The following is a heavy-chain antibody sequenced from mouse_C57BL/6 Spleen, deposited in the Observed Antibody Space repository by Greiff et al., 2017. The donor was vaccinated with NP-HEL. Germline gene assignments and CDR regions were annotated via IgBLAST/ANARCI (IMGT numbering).Heavy chain of an antibody. V-gene: IGHV5-9-1*02. CDR2: ISSGGDYI. CDR3: TRDPRELAWYFDV. D-gene: IGHD4-1*01. CDR1: GFTFSSYA. J-gene: IGHJ1*03. Sequence: EVQLVESGEGLVKPGGSLKLSCAASGFTFSSYAMSWVRQTPEKRLEWVAYISSGGDYIYYADTVKGRFTISRDNARNTLYLQMSSLKSEDTAMYYCTRDPRELAWYFDVWGTGTTVTVSS.